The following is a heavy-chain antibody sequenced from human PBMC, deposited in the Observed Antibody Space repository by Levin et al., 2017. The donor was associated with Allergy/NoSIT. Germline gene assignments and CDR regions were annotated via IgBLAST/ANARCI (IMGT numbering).Heavy chain of an antibody. CDR1: GDSVSSSTAA. V-gene: IGHV6-1*01. CDR3: ARDEEAGRVDFDY. J-gene: IGHJ4*02. D-gene: IGHD1-1*01. Sequence: RSQTLSLTCAISGDSVSSSTAAWSWIRQSPWRGLEWLGRTKYRSKWYSDYAASVKSRITISPDTSKNQFSLQLNSVTPEDTAVYYCARDEEAGRVDFDYWGQGALVTVSS. CDR2: TKYRSKWYS.